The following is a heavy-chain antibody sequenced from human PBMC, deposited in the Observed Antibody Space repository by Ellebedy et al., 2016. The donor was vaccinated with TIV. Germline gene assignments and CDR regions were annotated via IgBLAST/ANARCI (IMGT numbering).Heavy chain of an antibody. CDR1: GFTFSSYD. CDR2: IGTAGDT. CDR3: ARKVPAPTTVPPNWYFDL. Sequence: GESLKISCAASGFTFSSYDMHWVRQVTGKGLEWVSGIGTAGDTHYSGSVKGRFTISRENGKNSLYLQMNSLRAEDTAVYYCARKVPAPTTVPPNWYFDLWGRGTLVTVSS. V-gene: IGHV3-13*01. J-gene: IGHJ2*01. D-gene: IGHD4-17*01.